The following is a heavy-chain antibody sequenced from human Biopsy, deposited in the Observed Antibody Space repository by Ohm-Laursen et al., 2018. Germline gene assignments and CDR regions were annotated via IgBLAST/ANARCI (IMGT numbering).Heavy chain of an antibody. V-gene: IGHV3-48*04. CDR2: IYGGGSPV. CDR1: GFDFSDYS. CDR3: ARGPSGVATIG. J-gene: IGHJ4*02. Sequence: SLRLSCAASGFDFSDYSMSGVRQAPGKGMEWISYIYGGGSPVSYADSVKGRFTISRDNAKNTLYLQMNSLRVEDTAVYYCARGPSGVATIGRGQGTLVTVSS. D-gene: IGHD5-24*01.